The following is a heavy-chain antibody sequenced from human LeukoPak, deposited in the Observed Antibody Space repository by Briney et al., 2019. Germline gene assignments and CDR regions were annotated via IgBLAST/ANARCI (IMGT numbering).Heavy chain of an antibody. CDR1: GGSISSGGYY. CDR2: IYYSGST. D-gene: IGHD3-3*01. V-gene: IGHV4-31*03. J-gene: IGHJ6*02. CDR3: ARDLSPYYDFSAGMDV. Sequence: SQTLSLTCTVSGGSISSGGYYWSWIRQHPGKGLKWIGYIYYSGSTYYNPSLKSRVTISVDTSKNQFSLKLSSVTAADTAVYYCARDLSPYYDFSAGMDVWGQGTTVTVPS.